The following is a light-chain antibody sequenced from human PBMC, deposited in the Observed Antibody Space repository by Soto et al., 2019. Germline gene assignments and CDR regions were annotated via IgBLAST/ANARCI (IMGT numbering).Light chain of an antibody. J-gene: IGKJ1*01. V-gene: IGKV3-11*01. CDR2: DTS. CDR3: QQRSKFLWT. Sequence: EIVLTQSPATLSLSPGERATLSCRASQSVSNYLAWYQQKPGQAPRLLMYDTSNRAPGIPARFSGSGSGTDFTPTISSLEPEDFAVYFCQQRSKFLWTFGQGTKVDI. CDR1: QSVSNY.